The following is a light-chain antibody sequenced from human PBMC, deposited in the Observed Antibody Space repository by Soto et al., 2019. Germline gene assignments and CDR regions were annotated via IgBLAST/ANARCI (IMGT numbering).Light chain of an antibody. CDR3: QQYYSTCT. CDR1: QSVLYSSNNKNY. CDR2: WAS. J-gene: IGKJ5*01. Sequence: DIVMTQSPESLAVSLRERATINCKSSQSVLYSSNNKNYLACYQQRPGQPPKLLMYWASTRESGVPDRFSGSGSGTDFTLTISRLQAEDVAVYYCQQYYSTCTFGQGTRLEIK. V-gene: IGKV4-1*01.